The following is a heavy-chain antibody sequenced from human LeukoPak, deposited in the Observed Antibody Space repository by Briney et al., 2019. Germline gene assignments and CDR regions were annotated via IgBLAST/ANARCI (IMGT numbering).Heavy chain of an antibody. CDR3: ARSGGYYYYFDY. J-gene: IGHJ4*02. CDR1: GGSISSSSYY. Sequence: SETLSLTCTVSGGSISSSSYYWGWIRQPPGKGLEWIGSIYYSGSTNYNPSLKSQVTISVDTSKNQFSLKLSSVTAADTAVYYCARSGGYYYYFDYWGQGTLVTVSS. CDR2: IYYSGST. D-gene: IGHD3-22*01. V-gene: IGHV4-39*07.